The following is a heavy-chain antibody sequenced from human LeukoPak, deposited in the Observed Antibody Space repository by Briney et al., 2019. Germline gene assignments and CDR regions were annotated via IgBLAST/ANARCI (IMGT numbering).Heavy chain of an antibody. V-gene: IGHV3-23*01. CDR1: GFTFNNYA. D-gene: IGHD3-3*01. CDR2: ISGSGSRT. CDR3: AKSTIFGVVPPFDY. Sequence: PGWSLRLSCAASGFTFNNYAMSWVRQAPGKGGEWVSSISGSGSRTYHADSVKGRFTISRDNSKNTLYLQMKSLRAEDTAVYQCAKSTIFGVVPPFDYWGQGTLVTVSS. J-gene: IGHJ4*02.